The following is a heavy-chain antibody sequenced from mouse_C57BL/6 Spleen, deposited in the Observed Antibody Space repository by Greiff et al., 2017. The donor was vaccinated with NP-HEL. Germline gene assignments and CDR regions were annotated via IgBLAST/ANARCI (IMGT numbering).Heavy chain of an antibody. CDR1: GYAFSSYW. V-gene: IGHV1-80*01. J-gene: IGHJ1*03. Sequence: QVQLQQSGAELVKPGASVKISCKASGYAFSSYWMNWVKQRPGKGLEWIGQIYPGDGDTNYNGKFKGKATLTADKSSSTAYMQLSSLTSEDSAVYFCARPSYYGYWYFDVWGTGTTVTVSS. CDR2: IYPGDGDT. CDR3: ARPSYYGYWYFDV. D-gene: IGHD1-1*01.